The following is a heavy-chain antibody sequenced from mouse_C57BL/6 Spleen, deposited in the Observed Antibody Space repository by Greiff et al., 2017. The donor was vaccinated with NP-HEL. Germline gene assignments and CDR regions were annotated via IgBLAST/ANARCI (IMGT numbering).Heavy chain of an antibody. CDR2: IYPGSGST. V-gene: IGHV1-55*01. D-gene: IGHD1-1*01. CDR3: ANYGPYYLDY. Sequence: QVQLQQPGAELVKPGASVKLSCKASGYTFTSYWITWVKQRPGQGLEWIGDIYPGSGSTYYNEKFKSKATLTVDTSSSTAYLQLSSLTSEDSAVYYCANYGPYYLDYWGQGTTLTVSS. CDR1: GYTFTSYW. J-gene: IGHJ2*01.